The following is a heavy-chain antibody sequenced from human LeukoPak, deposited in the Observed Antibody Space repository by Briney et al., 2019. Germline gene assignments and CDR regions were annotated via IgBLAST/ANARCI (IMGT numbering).Heavy chain of an antibody. J-gene: IGHJ4*02. CDR3: VRAIDKSSRPGYSGGWSYLAY. V-gene: IGHV1-8*01. D-gene: IGHD6-19*01. CDR2: MNPNSGDT. CDR1: GYTFNSYD. Sequence: GASVKVSCKASGYTFNSYDINWVRQDTGQGLEWRGWMNPNSGDTGDAQKFQGRVTLTANTAKSTAYMELTSLTSEDTAVYYCVRAIDKSSRPGYSGGWSYLAYWGQGTLVTVSS.